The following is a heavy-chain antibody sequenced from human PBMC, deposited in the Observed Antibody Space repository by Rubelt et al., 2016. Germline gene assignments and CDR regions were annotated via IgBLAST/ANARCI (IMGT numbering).Heavy chain of an antibody. CDR1: GGSISNYY. CDR2: IYFSGTT. D-gene: IGHD2-15*01. V-gene: IGHV4-59*01. J-gene: IGHJ3*02. Sequence: QVQLQESGPGLVKPSETLFLTCTVSGGSISNYYWSWVRQPPGKGLEWIAYIYFSGTTNYNPSLQSRVTISLDRSQNQSSPRCTSGAAAETAVDYGAGEGFNMVVGACDIWGQGTMVTVSS. CDR3: AGEGFNMVVGACDI.